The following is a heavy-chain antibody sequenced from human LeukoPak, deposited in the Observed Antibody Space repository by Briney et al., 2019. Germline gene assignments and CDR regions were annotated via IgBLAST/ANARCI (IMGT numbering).Heavy chain of an antibody. CDR1: GYTFTDSY. D-gene: IGHD5-12*01. CDR3: ATVVLYSGYYFDY. V-gene: IGHV1-2*02. J-gene: IGHJ4*02. Sequence: ASVKVSCKASGYTFTDSYIHWVRQAPGQGLEWMGFINPNSGGTDYAQRFQGRVTMTRDTSIYTAYMELSSLRSDDTAVYYCATVVLYSGYYFDYWGQGTLVTVSS. CDR2: INPNSGGT.